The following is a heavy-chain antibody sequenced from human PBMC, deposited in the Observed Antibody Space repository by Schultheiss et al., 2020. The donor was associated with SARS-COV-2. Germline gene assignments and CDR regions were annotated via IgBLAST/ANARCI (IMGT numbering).Heavy chain of an antibody. J-gene: IGHJ4*02. CDR2: ISGSGGST. CDR3: ARGGSGLDY. CDR1: GFTFDDYA. Sequence: GGSLRLSCAASGFTFDDYAMHWVRQAPGKGLEWVSGISGSGGSTYYADSVKGRFTISRDNAKNSLYLQMNSLRAGDTAVYYCARGGSGLDYWGQGTLVTVSS. D-gene: IGHD6-19*01. V-gene: IGHV3-9*01.